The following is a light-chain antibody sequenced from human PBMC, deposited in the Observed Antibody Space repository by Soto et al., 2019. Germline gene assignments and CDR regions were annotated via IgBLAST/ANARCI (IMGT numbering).Light chain of an antibody. V-gene: IGLV3-1*01. J-gene: IGLJ1*01. CDR2: QDS. CDR1: KLGDKY. Sequence: SYELTQPPSVSVSPGQTASITCSGDKLGDKYACWYQQKPGQSPVLVIYQDSKRPSGIPERFSGSNSGNTATLTISGTQAMDEADYYCQAWDSRTAVFGPGTKLTVL. CDR3: QAWDSRTAV.